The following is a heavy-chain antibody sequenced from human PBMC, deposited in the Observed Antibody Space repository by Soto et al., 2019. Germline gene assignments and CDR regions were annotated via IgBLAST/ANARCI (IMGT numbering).Heavy chain of an antibody. D-gene: IGHD3-9*01. Sequence: GGSLRLSCAASGFTFSRYWMSWVRQAPGKGLEWVANIKQDGSEKYYVDSVRGRFTISRDKPKNSLYLQMNSLRAEDTAVYYCAKSPYFFRGPLDYWGQGTLVNVSS. CDR3: AKSPYFFRGPLDY. V-gene: IGHV3-7*03. J-gene: IGHJ4*02. CDR1: GFTFSRYW. CDR2: IKQDGSEK.